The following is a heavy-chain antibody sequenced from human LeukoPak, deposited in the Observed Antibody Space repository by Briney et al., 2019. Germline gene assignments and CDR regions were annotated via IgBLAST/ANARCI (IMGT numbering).Heavy chain of an antibody. Sequence: ASVKVSCKASGYTFTSYGISWVRQAPGQGLEWMGWISAYNGNTNYAQKLQGRVTITADESTSTAYMELSSLRSEDTAVYYCARKRAYYGESYYYGMDVWGQGTTVTVSS. CDR2: ISAYNGNT. CDR3: ARKRAYYGESYYYGMDV. D-gene: IGHD4-17*01. CDR1: GYTFTSYG. V-gene: IGHV1-18*01. J-gene: IGHJ6*02.